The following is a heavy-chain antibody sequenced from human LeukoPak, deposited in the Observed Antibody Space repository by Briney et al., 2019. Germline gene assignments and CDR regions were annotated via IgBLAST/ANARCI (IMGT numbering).Heavy chain of an antibody. D-gene: IGHD2-2*01. Sequence: SETLSLTCTVSGGSISSGGYYWSWIRQHPGKGLEWIGYIYYSGSTYYNPSLKSRVTISVDTSKNQFSLKLSSVTAADTAVYYCARYSPIVVVPAAEYYFDYWGQGTLVTVSS. J-gene: IGHJ4*02. V-gene: IGHV4-31*03. CDR3: ARYSPIVVVPAAEYYFDY. CDR2: IYYSGST. CDR1: GGSISSGGYY.